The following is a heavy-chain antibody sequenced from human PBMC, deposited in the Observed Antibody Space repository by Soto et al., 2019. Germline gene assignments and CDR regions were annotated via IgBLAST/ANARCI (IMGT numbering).Heavy chain of an antibody. D-gene: IGHD6-6*01. Sequence: SETLSLTCAVSGGSISSGGYSWSWIRQPPGKGLEWIGYIYHSGSTYYNPSLKSRVTISVDRSKNQFSLKLSSVTAADTAVYYCARDSSSSVGFKGGFDYWGQGTLVTVSS. V-gene: IGHV4-30-2*01. CDR1: GGSISSGGYS. CDR2: IYHSGST. J-gene: IGHJ4*02. CDR3: ARDSSSSVGFKGGFDY.